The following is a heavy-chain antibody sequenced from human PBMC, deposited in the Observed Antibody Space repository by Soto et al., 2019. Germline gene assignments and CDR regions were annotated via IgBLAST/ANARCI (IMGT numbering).Heavy chain of an antibody. CDR2: NNPTRGGT. CDR3: ARDARIAAGRYYYNNGMDV. Sequence: ASVKVSRMSSGYTFTHYYMHWVRPAPGQELEWMGWNNPTRGGTNYAQKFQGGVTMTRDTSISTAYMELSRLRSDDTDVYYCARDARIAAGRYYYNNGMDVWGQGTTVNVSS. J-gene: IGHJ6*02. D-gene: IGHD6-13*01. V-gene: IGHV1-2*02. CDR1: GYTFTHYY.